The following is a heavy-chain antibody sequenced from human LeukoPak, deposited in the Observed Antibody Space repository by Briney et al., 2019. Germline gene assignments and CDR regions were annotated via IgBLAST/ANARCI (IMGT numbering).Heavy chain of an antibody. D-gene: IGHD2/OR15-2a*01. CDR1: GFTFSTYW. J-gene: IGHJ5*02. CDR3: ARVVLSGAYHIDL. V-gene: IGHV3-74*01. Sequence: GGSLRLSCAASGFTFSTYWMHWVRQAPGKGLVWVSRINGDGSTTTYADSVKGRFTISRDNAQSTLYLQVNSLRVEDAAVYYCARVVLSGAYHIDLWGQGTLVTVSS. CDR2: INGDGSTT.